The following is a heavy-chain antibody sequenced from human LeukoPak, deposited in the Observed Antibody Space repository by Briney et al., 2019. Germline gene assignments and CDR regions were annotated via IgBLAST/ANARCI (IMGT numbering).Heavy chain of an antibody. Sequence: SETLSLTCTVSGGSISSYYWSWIRQPPGKGLEWIGYIYYSGSTNYNPSLKSRVTISVDTSKNQFSLKLSSVTAADTAVYYCARITAIMNYYYYYGMDVWGQGTTVTVSS. V-gene: IGHV4-59*01. CDR1: GGSISSYY. CDR3: ARITAIMNYYYYYGMDV. J-gene: IGHJ6*02. CDR2: IYYSGST. D-gene: IGHD5-18*01.